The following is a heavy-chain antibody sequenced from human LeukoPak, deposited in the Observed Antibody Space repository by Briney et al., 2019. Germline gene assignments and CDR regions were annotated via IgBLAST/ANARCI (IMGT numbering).Heavy chain of an antibody. CDR3: ARVYKNYYDSSADAFDI. D-gene: IGHD3-22*01. CDR1: GGSFSGYY. V-gene: IGHV4-34*01. CDR2: INHSGST. J-gene: IGHJ3*02. Sequence: PSETLSLTCAVYGGSFSGYYWNWIRQPPGKGLEWIGEINHSGSTNYNPSLKSRVTISVDTSKNQFSLKLSSVTAADTAVYYCARVYKNYYDSSADAFDIWGQGTMVTVSS.